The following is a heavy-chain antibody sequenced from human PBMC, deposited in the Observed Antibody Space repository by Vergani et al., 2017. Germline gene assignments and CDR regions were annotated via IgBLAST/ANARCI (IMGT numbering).Heavy chain of an antibody. CDR2: INHSGST. D-gene: IGHD2-21*02. CDR1: GGSFSGYY. J-gene: IGHJ3*02. CDR3: AREVTRGAFDI. V-gene: IGHV4-34*01. Sequence: QVQLQQWGAGLLKPSETLSLTCAVYGGSFSGYYWSWIRQPPGKGLEWIGEINHSGSTNYNPSLKSRVTISVDRSKNQFSLKLSSVTAADTAVYYCAREVTRGAFDIWGQGTMVTVSS.